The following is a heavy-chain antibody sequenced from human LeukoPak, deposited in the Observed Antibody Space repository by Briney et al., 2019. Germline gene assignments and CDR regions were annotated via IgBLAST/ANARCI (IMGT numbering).Heavy chain of an antibody. Sequence: SETLSLTCTVSGGSISSYYWSWIRQPPGKGLEWIGYIYHSGSTSYNPSLRSRVTISVDTSKNQFSLKLSSVTAADTAVYYCATDGNFDLWGRGTLVTVSS. V-gene: IGHV4-59*01. D-gene: IGHD1-26*01. J-gene: IGHJ2*01. CDR1: GGSISSYY. CDR2: IYHSGST. CDR3: ATDGNFDL.